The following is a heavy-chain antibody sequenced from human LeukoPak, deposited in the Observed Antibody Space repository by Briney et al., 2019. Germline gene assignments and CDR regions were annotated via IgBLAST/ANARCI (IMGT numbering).Heavy chain of an antibody. J-gene: IGHJ3*02. D-gene: IGHD2-15*01. Sequence: SETLSLTCTVSGGSISSSSYYWGWIRQPPGKGLEWIGSIYYSGSTYYNPSLKSRVTISVDTSKNQFSLKLSSVTAADTAVYYCARPGYCSGGSCYGAFDIWGQGTMVTVSS. CDR1: GGSISSSSYY. CDR3: ARPGYCSGGSCYGAFDI. CDR2: IYYSGST. V-gene: IGHV4-39*01.